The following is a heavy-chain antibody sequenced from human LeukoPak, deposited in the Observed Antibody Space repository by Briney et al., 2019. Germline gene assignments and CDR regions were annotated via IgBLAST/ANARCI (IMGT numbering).Heavy chain of an antibody. CDR3: ARDLKGVRYDFWSGYRGYNWFDP. V-gene: IGHV3-21*01. CDR2: ISSSSSYI. CDR1: GFTFSSYS. J-gene: IGHJ5*02. D-gene: IGHD3-3*01. Sequence: GGSLRLSCAASGFTFSSYSMNWVRQAPGKGLEWVSSISSSSSYIYYADSVKGRFTISRDNAKNSLYLQMNSLRAEGTAVYYCARDLKGVRYDFWSGYRGYNWFDPWGQGTLVTVSS.